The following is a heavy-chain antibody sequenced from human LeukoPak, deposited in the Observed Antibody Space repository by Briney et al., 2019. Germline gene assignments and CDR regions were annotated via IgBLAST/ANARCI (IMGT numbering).Heavy chain of an antibody. CDR3: ARGGQGRGYSYGSYYYYYMDV. Sequence: SETLSLTCTVSGGSISSYYWSWIRQPPGKGLEWIGYIYYSGSTKYNPSLKSRVTISVDTSKNQFSLKLSSVTAADTAVYYCARGGQGRGYSYGSYYYYYMDVWGKGTTVTVSS. D-gene: IGHD5-18*01. J-gene: IGHJ6*03. V-gene: IGHV4-59*12. CDR1: GGSISSYY. CDR2: IYYSGST.